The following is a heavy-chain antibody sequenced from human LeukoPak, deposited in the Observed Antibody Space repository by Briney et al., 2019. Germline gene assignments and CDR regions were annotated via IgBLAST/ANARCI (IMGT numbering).Heavy chain of an antibody. J-gene: IGHJ6*03. Sequence: SETLSLTSTVSGGSISSGDYYWSWIRQPPGKGLEWIGYIYYSGSTYYNPSLKSRVTISVDTSKNQFSLKLSSVTAADTAVYYCARDHYDCWSGYYYMDVWGKGTTVTVSS. CDR2: IYYSGST. CDR1: GGSISSGDYY. V-gene: IGHV4-30-4*08. D-gene: IGHD3-3*01. CDR3: ARDHYDCWSGYYYMDV.